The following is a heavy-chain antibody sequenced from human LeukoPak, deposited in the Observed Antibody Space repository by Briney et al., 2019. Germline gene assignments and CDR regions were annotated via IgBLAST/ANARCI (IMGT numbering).Heavy chain of an antibody. D-gene: IGHD3-22*01. CDR1: GFTFDDYA. CDR3: AKASITMIVVVNPLDY. Sequence: GRSLRLSCAASGFTFDDYAMHWVRQAPGKGLEWVSGISWNSGSIGYADSVKGRFTISRDNAKNSLYLQMNSLRAEDTALYYCAKASITMIVVVNPLDYWGQGTLVTVSS. V-gene: IGHV3-9*01. CDR2: ISWNSGSI. J-gene: IGHJ4*02.